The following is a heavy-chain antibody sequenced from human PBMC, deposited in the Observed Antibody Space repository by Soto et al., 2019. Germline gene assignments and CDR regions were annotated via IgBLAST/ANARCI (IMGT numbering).Heavy chain of an antibody. CDR1: GYSISSGYY. CDR3: ARDWVSDILPRPNWFDP. D-gene: IGHD3-9*01. J-gene: IGHJ5*02. CDR2: IYHSGST. V-gene: IGHV4-38-2*02. Sequence: PSETLSLTCAVSGYSISSGYYWGWIRQPPGKGLEWIGSIYHSGSTYYNPSLKSRVTISVDTYKNQFSLKLSSVTAADTDVYYCARDWVSDILPRPNWFDPWGPGTLVTVSS.